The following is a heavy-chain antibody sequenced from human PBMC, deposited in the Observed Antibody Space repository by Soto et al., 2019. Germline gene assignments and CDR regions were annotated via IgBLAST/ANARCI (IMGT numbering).Heavy chain of an antibody. CDR3: ARLLRRNTHDAFDI. D-gene: IGHD2-2*02. CDR1: GGSISSSSYY. V-gene: IGHV4-39*01. J-gene: IGHJ3*02. Sequence: QLQLQESGPGLVKPSETLSLTCTVSGGSISSSSYYWGWIRQPPGKGLEWIGSIYYSGSTYYNPSLKSRVTISVETSKIHFSLKLSSVTAADTAVYYCARLLRRNTHDAFDIWGQGTMVTVAS. CDR2: IYYSGST.